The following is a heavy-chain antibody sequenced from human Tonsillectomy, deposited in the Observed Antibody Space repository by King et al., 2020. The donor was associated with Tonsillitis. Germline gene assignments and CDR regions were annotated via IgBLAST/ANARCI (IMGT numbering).Heavy chain of an antibody. D-gene: IGHD2-2*03. CDR2: IIPIFGTA. CDR1: GGTFSTYG. Sequence: VQLMQSGAEVKKPGSSVKVSCKASGGTFSTYGIDWVRQATGQGLEWMGGIIPIFGTANYAQKFQGRVTITADESTSTAYMDLSSLTSADTAVYYCARGLDLAVEPAAQTVLWCFDSWGQGTLVTVSS. V-gene: IGHV1-69*01. CDR3: ARGLDLAVEPAAQTVLWCFDS. J-gene: IGHJ4*02.